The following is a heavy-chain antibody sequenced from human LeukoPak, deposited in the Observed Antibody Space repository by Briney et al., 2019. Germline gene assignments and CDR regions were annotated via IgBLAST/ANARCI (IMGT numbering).Heavy chain of an antibody. CDR1: GYTFHSYH. D-gene: IGHD1-7*01. Sequence: GASVGLLRKVCGYTFHSYHLHWVPQAPGQGLEWMGIINPSGGSTRYAQRLQGRVIMKRDTATSTVYMERSSLRSEDTAVYYCARESGTSSYYYDDMHVWG. V-gene: IGHV1-46*02. J-gene: IGHJ6*02. CDR2: INPSGGST. CDR3: ARESGTSSYYYDDMHV.